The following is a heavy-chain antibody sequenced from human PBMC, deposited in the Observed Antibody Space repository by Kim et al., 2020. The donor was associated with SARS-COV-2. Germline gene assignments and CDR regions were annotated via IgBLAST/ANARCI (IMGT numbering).Heavy chain of an antibody. D-gene: IGHD5-12*01. Sequence: TNHNPSLKSRVPMSVATSKKQVSLKLNSVTAADTAVYYCAKDIGRDGYNLWGQGTLVTVSS. J-gene: IGHJ4*02. CDR3: AKDIGRDGYNL. CDR2: T. V-gene: IGHV4-4*07.